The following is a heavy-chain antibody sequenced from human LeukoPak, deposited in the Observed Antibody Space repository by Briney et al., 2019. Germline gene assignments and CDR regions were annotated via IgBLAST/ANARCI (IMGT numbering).Heavy chain of an antibody. CDR2: IYYSGST. V-gene: IGHV4-31*03. CDR3: ARDYPGIAAAGRRGNWFDP. Sequence: SETLSLTRTVSGGSISSGGYYWSWIRQHPGKGLEWIGYIYYSGSTYYNPSLKSRVTISVDTSKNQFSLKLSSVTAADTAVYYCARDYPGIAAAGRRGNWFDPWGQGTLVTVSS. J-gene: IGHJ5*02. CDR1: GGSISSGGYY. D-gene: IGHD6-13*01.